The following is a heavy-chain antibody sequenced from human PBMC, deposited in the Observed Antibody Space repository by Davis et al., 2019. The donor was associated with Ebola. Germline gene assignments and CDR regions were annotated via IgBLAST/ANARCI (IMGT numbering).Heavy chain of an antibody. Sequence: GGSLRLSCAASGFTFSSYTMHWVRQPPGKGLEWVSLISWDGGSAYYADSVKGRFTISSDNRENSLYLQMNSLGTEDTALYYCAKDSLVAGWGDLDYWGQGTLVTVSS. V-gene: IGHV3-43*01. CDR2: ISWDGGSA. J-gene: IGHJ4*02. CDR3: AKDSLVAGWGDLDY. CDR1: GFTFSSYT. D-gene: IGHD6-19*01.